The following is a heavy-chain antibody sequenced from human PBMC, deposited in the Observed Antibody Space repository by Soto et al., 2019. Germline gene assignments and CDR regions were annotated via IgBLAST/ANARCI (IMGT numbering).Heavy chain of an antibody. CDR1: GGTFSGHY. J-gene: IGHJ5*02. CDR3: VKSKGEYYYGTVKSIWFDP. CDR2: IYHTGSS. D-gene: IGHD3-10*01. V-gene: IGHV4-34*08. Sequence: QVHLQQWGAGLLRPSETLSLTCAAYGGTFSGHYWTWIRQSPGKGLEWIGEIYHTGSSNYNRALRGRVIMSVDTSKNHSSLKLTSVTTADAAIYYCVKSKGEYYYGTVKSIWFDPWGQGTRVSVAS.